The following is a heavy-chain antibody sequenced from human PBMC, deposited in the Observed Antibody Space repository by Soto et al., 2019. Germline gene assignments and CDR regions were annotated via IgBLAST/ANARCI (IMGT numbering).Heavy chain of an antibody. CDR1: GFTFGIYG. J-gene: IGHJ4*02. D-gene: IGHD2-8*01. CDR3: ARGCNNAFLPTDFDY. Sequence: QVQLVESGGGVVQPGRSLRLSCAASGFTFGIYGMHWVRQAPGKGLEWVAVIWYDGNNKYYAESVKGRFTISRDNSKNTLYLQMNSLRAEDTAMYYCARGCNNAFLPTDFDYWGQGTLITVSS. CDR2: IWYDGNNK. V-gene: IGHV3-33*01.